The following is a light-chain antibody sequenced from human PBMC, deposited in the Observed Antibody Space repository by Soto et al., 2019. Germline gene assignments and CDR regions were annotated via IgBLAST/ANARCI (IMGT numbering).Light chain of an antibody. V-gene: IGKV3-20*01. CDR1: QSVNSIY. CDR2: GAS. CDR3: QQYGGSPRT. Sequence: VLTQSPGTLALSPGERATLSCRASQSVNSIYLAWYQQKPGQAPRLLIYGASSRATGIPDRSSGSGSGTDFTLTISRLEPEDLALYYCQQYGGSPRTFGQGTKVDIK. J-gene: IGKJ1*01.